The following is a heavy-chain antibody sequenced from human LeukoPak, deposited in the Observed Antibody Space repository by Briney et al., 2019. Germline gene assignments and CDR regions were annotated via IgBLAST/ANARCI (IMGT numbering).Heavy chain of an antibody. D-gene: IGHD3-3*01. CDR3: ARANDDFWSGYLHRSPLDY. CDR1: GFTFNSYG. CDR2: IWSDGSNK. V-gene: IGHV3-33*01. J-gene: IGHJ4*02. Sequence: PGGSLRLSCAASGFTFNSYGMHWVRQAPGKGLEWVAFIWSDGSNKYYADSVKGRFTLSRDNSKNTLYLQMNSLRAEDTAVYYCARANDDFWSGYLHRSPLDYWGQGTLVTVSS.